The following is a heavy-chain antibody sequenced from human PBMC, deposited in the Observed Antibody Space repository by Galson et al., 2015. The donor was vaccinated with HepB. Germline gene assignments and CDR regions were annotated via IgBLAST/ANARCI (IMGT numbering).Heavy chain of an antibody. CDR2: ISSSSSYI. J-gene: IGHJ6*02. D-gene: IGHD3-10*01. CDR1: GFTFSSYS. V-gene: IGHV3-21*01. CDR3: ARDQYYYGSGSSVNYYYYGMDV. Sequence: SLRLSCAASGFTFSSYSMNWVRQAPGKGLEWVSSISSSSSYIYYADSVKGRFTISRDNAKNSLYLQMNSLRAEDTAVYYCARDQYYYGSGSSVNYYYYGMDVWGQGTTVTVSS.